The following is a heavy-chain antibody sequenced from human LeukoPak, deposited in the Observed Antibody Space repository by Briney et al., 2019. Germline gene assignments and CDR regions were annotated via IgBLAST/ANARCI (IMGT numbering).Heavy chain of an antibody. CDR3: AHRIHCSSTSCPHSLFDY. CDR1: GFSLSTSGVG. CDR2: IYWSDDK. V-gene: IGHV2-5*01. D-gene: IGHD2-2*01. Sequence: SGPTLVNPTQTLTLTCTFSGFSLSTSGVGVGWIRQPPGKALEWLALIYWSDDKRHSPSLKSRLTITKDTSKNQVVLTMTNMDPVDTATYHCAHRIHCSSTSCPHSLFDYWGQGTLVTVSS. J-gene: IGHJ4*02.